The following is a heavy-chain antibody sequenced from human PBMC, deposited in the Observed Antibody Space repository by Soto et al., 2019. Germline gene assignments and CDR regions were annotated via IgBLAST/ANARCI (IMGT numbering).Heavy chain of an antibody. D-gene: IGHD1-1*01. CDR1: GFTFSSSA. CDR2: ISDSGDRT. Sequence: EEQLLESGGGLVQPGESLRLSCAASGFTFSSSAMNWVRQTPGKGLEWVSLISDSGDRTHYADSVRGRFSISRDNSKNTLYLLMYSLRAEDTAVYYCAKSLNINWKKGFAPWGQGTLVTVSS. CDR3: AKSLNINWKKGFAP. J-gene: IGHJ5*02. V-gene: IGHV3-23*01.